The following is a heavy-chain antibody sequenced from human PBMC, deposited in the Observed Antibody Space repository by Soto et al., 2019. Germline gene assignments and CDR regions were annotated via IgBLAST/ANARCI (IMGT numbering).Heavy chain of an antibody. J-gene: IGHJ6*02. CDR3: AASDPALLWFGAPYGMDV. V-gene: IGHV1-69*13. Sequence: SVKVSCKASGGTFSSYAISWVRQAPGQGLEWMGGIIPIFGTANYAQKFQGRVTITADESTSTAYMELSSLRSEDTAVYYCAASDPALLWFGAPYGMDVWGQGTTVTVSS. D-gene: IGHD3-10*01. CDR2: IIPIFGTA. CDR1: GGTFSSYA.